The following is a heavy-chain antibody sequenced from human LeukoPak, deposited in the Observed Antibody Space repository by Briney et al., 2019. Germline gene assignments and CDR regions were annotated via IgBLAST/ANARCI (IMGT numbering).Heavy chain of an antibody. J-gene: IGHJ4*02. D-gene: IGHD5-24*01. CDR2: IYSGGST. CDR1: GFIVSSNY. Sequence: PGGSLRLSCAASGFIVSSNYMSWVRQAPGKGLEWVSVIYSGGSTYYADSVKGRFTISRDISKNTLWLQMNSLRVEDTAVYYCAREVDGRSFDYWGQGTLVTVSS. CDR3: AREVDGRSFDY. V-gene: IGHV3-53*01.